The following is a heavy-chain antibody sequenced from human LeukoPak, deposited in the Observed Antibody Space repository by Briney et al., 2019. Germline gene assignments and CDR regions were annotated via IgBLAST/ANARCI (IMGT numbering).Heavy chain of an antibody. Sequence: SETLSLTCTVSGGSISSYYWSWIRQPPGKGLEWIGYIYYSGTTNYNPSLHSRVTISVDTSKNQFSLKLTSAAAADTAVYYCARSYSRSSPYFDYWGQGSLVTVSS. CDR2: IYYSGTT. CDR3: ARSYSRSSPYFDY. D-gene: IGHD6-6*01. J-gene: IGHJ4*02. CDR1: GGSISSYY. V-gene: IGHV4-59*01.